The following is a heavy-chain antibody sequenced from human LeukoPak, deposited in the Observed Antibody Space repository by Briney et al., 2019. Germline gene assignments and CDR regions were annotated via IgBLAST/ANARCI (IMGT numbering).Heavy chain of an antibody. CDR2: IYYSGST. CDR3: AREVLVVVVAAGSFDP. CDR1: GGSISSGDYY. Sequence: SETLSLTCTVSGGSISSGDYYWSWIRQPPGKGLEWIGYIYYSGSTYYNPSLKSRVTISVDTSKNQFSLKLSSVTAADTAVYYCAREVLVVVVAAGSFDPWGQGTLVTVSS. J-gene: IGHJ5*02. V-gene: IGHV4-30-4*01. D-gene: IGHD2-15*01.